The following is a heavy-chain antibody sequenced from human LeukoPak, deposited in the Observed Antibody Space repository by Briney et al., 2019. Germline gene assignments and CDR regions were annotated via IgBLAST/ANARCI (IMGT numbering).Heavy chain of an antibody. V-gene: IGHV1-46*01. Sequence: SVRVSCKASRYTFTNYNIRWVRQAPGQGLEWMGIINPSGGSTSYAQKFQGRVTMTRDTSTSTVYMELSSLRSEDTAVYYCARYIYGYLHYWGQGTVGTDSS. CDR1: RYTFTNYN. CDR3: ARYIYGYLHY. J-gene: IGHJ4*02. D-gene: IGHD5-18*01. CDR2: INPSGGST.